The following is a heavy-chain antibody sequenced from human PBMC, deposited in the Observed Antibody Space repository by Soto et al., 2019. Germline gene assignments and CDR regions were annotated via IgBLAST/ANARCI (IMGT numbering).Heavy chain of an antibody. Sequence: QTGGSLRLSCAASGFIFDDYAMHWVRQAPGKGLEWVSGISWNSGSIDYADSVKGRFTISRDNAKNSLYLRMNSLRVEDTALYYCGKGDSSGYSYYLDNWGQGTLVTVSS. CDR1: GFIFDDYA. D-gene: IGHD3-22*01. CDR2: ISWNSGSI. CDR3: GKGDSSGYSYYLDN. J-gene: IGHJ4*02. V-gene: IGHV3-9*01.